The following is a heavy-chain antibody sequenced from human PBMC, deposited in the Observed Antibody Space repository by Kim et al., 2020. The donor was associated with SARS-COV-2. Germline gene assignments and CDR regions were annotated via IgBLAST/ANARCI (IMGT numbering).Heavy chain of an antibody. CDR3: ARDKYSSSWSDAFDI. Sequence: GRSLRLSCAASGFTFSSYAMHWVRQAPGKGLEWVAVISYDGSNKYYADSVKGRFTISRDNSKNTLYLQMNSLRAEDTAVYYCARDKYSSSWSDAFDIWGQGTMVTVSS. CDR2: ISYDGSNK. V-gene: IGHV3-30*04. D-gene: IGHD6-13*01. J-gene: IGHJ3*02. CDR1: GFTFSSYA.